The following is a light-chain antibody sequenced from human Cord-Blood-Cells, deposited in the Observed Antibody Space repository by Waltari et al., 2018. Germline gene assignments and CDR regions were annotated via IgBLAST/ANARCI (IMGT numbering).Light chain of an antibody. CDR3: QQYNSYWT. V-gene: IGKV1-5*01. J-gene: IGKJ1*01. Sequence: DIQMTQSPSTLSASVGDRVTITCRASQSISSWLAWYQQKPGKAPKLLIYDASSLESGVPSRFSGXGSGTEFTLTISSLQPDDFATYYCQQYNSYWTFGQGTKVEIK. CDR2: DAS. CDR1: QSISSW.